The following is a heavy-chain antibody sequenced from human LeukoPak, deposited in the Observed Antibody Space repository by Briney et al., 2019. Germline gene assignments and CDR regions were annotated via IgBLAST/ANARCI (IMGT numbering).Heavy chain of an antibody. CDR1: GGSISSYY. J-gene: IGHJ4*02. CDR2: IYYSGST. Sequence: NPSETLSLTCTVSGGSISSYYWSWIRQPPGKGLEWIGYIYYSGSTNYNPSLNSRVTISVDTSKNQFSLKLSSVTAADTAVYYCARTSSGWYPSMDYWGQGTLVTVSS. D-gene: IGHD6-19*01. V-gene: IGHV4-59*08. CDR3: ARTSSGWYPSMDY.